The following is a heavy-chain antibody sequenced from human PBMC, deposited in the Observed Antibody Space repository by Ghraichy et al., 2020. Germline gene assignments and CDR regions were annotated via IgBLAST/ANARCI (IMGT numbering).Heavy chain of an antibody. CDR2: ISWNSGSI. J-gene: IGHJ6*02. CDR3: AKDFRIGDLYYYYGMDV. D-gene: IGHD4-17*01. CDR1: GFTFDDYA. V-gene: IGHV3-9*01. Sequence: LSLTCAASGFTFDDYAMHWVRQAPGKGLEWVSGISWNSGSIDYANSVKGRFTISRDNAKNSLYLQMNSLRTEDTALYYCAKDFRIGDLYYYYGMDVWGQGTTVTVSS.